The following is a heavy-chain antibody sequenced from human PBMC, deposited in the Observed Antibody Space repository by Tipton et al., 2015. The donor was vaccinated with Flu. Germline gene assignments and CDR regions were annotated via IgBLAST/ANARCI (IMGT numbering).Heavy chain of an antibody. CDR2: IYHSGST. CDR3: ARKWLSAFDI. V-gene: IGHV4-38-2*02. D-gene: IGHD3-22*01. Sequence: TLSLTCTVSGYSISSGYYWGWIRQPPGKGLEWIGSIYHSGSTYYNPSLKSRVTISADTSKNQFSLKLSSVTAADTAVYYCARKWLSAFDIWGQGTMVTVSS. CDR1: GYSISSGYY. J-gene: IGHJ3*02.